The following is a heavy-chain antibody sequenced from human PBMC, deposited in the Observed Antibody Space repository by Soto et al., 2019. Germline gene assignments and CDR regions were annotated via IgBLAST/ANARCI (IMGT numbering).Heavy chain of an antibody. CDR3: ARHLSHLKLGWFYP. D-gene: IGHD3-3*02. J-gene: IGHJ5*02. Sequence: QVQLVESGGGVVQPGRSLRLSCAASGFTFSSYAFHWVRQAPGKGLEWVAILSDDGTNKDYAGSVKGRFTISRENSRNTLYLQINSLRADDTAVYYCARHLSHLKLGWFYPWGQGSLVIVSS. V-gene: IGHV3-30-3*01. CDR2: LSDDGTNK. CDR1: GFTFSSYA.